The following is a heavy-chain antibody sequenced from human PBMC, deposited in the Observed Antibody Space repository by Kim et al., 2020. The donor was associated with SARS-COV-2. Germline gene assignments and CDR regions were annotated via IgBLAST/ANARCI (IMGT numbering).Heavy chain of an antibody. D-gene: IGHD6-13*01. CDR1: GFTFDDYA. CDR3: AKDIYGISNWLHDAFVFCFTNYYINSTKSVYWQEMNLRTEDSTLCYCSKDEDGGSSGLNDAFDI. J-gene: IGHJ3*02. CDR2: ISGNGGSI. Sequence: WGSLRLSCAASGFTFDDYAMHWVRQAPGKGLEWVSFISGNGGSIYYADSVKGRFTISRDNTKNSLYLQMNSLRTEDTALYYCAKDIYGISNWLHDAFVFCFTNYYINSTKSVYWQEMNLRTEDSTLCYCSKDEDGGSSGLNDAFDIWGQGTMVTVSS. V-gene: IGHV3-43*02.